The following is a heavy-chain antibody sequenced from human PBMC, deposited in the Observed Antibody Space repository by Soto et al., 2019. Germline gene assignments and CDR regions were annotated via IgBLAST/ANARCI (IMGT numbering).Heavy chain of an antibody. D-gene: IGHD1-7*01. J-gene: IGHJ6*02. CDR2: IIPVCGSA. CDR1: GDTFSSYS. Sequence: QVQLVQSGAEVKKPGSSVKVSCKASGDTFSSYSIPWVRQAPGQGLEWMGGIIPVCGSANYAQKFQGRVTITEDESTRTAYMELNSLRSQDTAVYFCARDDGWNYRYYDMEVWGPGTTVTVSS. CDR3: ARDDGWNYRYYDMEV. V-gene: IGHV1-69*01.